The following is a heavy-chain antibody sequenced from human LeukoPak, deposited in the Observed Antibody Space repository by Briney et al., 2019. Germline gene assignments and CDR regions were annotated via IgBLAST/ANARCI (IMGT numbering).Heavy chain of an antibody. D-gene: IGHD3-10*01. CDR3: ARGVAYGSGSYYIVSTFDY. J-gene: IGHJ4*02. Sequence: PGGSLRLSCAASGFTFSSYTMNWVRQAPGKGLEWVSSISSGSSYIYYADSVKGRFTISSDNAKNSLYLQMNSLRAEDTAVYYSARGVAYGSGSYYIVSTFDYWGQGTLVTVSS. CDR2: ISSGSSYI. V-gene: IGHV3-21*01. CDR1: GFTFSSYT.